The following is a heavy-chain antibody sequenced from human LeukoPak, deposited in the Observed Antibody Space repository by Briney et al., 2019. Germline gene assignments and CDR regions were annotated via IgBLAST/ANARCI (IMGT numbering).Heavy chain of an antibody. D-gene: IGHD2-15*01. CDR2: INHSGST. CDR1: GGSFSGYY. J-gene: IGHJ4*02. V-gene: IGHV4-34*01. Sequence: PSETLSLTCAVYGGSFSGYYWSWIRQPPGKGLEWIGEINHSGSTNYNPCLKSRVTISVDTSKNQFSLKLSSVTAADTAVYCCARARVMWDIVVVVAAKYFDYWGQGTLVTVSS. CDR3: ARARVMWDIVVVVAAKYFDY.